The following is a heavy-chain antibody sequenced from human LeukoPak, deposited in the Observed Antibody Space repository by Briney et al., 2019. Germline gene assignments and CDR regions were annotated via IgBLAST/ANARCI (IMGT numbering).Heavy chain of an antibody. CDR3: ARGPTGTSAKYYYYMDV. V-gene: IGHV4-39*07. D-gene: IGHD1-1*01. Sequence: SETLSLTCTVSGGSISSSSYYWGWIRQPPGKGLEWIGSIYYSGSTYYNPSLKSRVTISVETSKNQFSLKLSSVTAADTAVYYCARGPTGTSAKYYYYMDVWGKGTTVTVSS. CDR1: GGSISSSSYY. CDR2: IYYSGST. J-gene: IGHJ6*03.